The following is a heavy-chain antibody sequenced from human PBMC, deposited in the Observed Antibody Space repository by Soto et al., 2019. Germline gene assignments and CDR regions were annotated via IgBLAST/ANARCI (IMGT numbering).Heavy chain of an antibody. V-gene: IGHV3-20*04. D-gene: IGHD2-15*01. Sequence: GGSLRLSCAASGFTFDDYCMSWVRQAPGKGLEWVSGINWNGGSTGYADSVKGRFTISRDNAKNSLYLQMNSLRAEDTALYYCARARGEDCSGGSCYPGPYYYYYGMDVWGQGTTVTVSS. J-gene: IGHJ6*02. CDR3: ARARGEDCSGGSCYPGPYYYYYGMDV. CDR1: GFTFDDYC. CDR2: INWNGGST.